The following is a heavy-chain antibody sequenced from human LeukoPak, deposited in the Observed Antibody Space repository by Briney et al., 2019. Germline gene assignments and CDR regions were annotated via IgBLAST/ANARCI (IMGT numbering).Heavy chain of an antibody. CDR1: GGSFGGYY. CDR2: INHSGST. Sequence: SETLSLTCAVYGGSFGGYYWSWIRQPPGKGLEWIGEINHSGSTNYNPSLKSRVTISVDTSKNQFSLKLSSVTAAGTAVYYCARGQDHYYYYMDVWGKGTTVTVSS. V-gene: IGHV4-34*01. CDR3: ARGQDHYYYYMDV. J-gene: IGHJ6*03.